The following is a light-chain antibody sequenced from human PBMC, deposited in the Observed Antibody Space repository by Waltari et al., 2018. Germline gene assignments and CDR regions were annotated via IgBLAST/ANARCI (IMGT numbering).Light chain of an antibody. V-gene: IGKV3-20*01. Sequence: EIVLTQSPGTLSLSPGERATLSCRASQSVNSNYLAWYQQKPGQAPRLLIYGASSRATGIPDRCSGSGSGTDFIFTISRLEPEDFAVYYCQQYGSSPPYTFGQGTKLEIK. CDR1: QSVNSNY. J-gene: IGKJ2*01. CDR2: GAS. CDR3: QQYGSSPPYT.